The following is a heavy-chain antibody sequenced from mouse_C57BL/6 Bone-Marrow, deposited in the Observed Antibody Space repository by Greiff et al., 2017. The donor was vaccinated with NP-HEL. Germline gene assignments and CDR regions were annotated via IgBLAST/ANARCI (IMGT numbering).Heavy chain of an antibody. CDR3: ARYYGSSYYFDY. V-gene: IGHV1-80*01. CDR2: IYPGDGDT. D-gene: IGHD1-1*01. CDR1: GYAFSSYW. J-gene: IGHJ2*01. Sequence: QVQLQQSGTELVKPGASVKISCKASGYAFSSYWMNWVKQRPGKGLEWIGQIYPGDGDTNYNGKFKGKATLTADKSSSTAYMQLSSLTSEDSAVYFCARYYGSSYYFDYWGQGTTLTVSS.